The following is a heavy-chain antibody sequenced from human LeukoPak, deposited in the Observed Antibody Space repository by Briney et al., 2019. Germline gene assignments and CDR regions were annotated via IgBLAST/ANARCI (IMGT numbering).Heavy chain of an antibody. V-gene: IGHV4-4*09. CDR2: IYTSGST. CDR1: GGSISSYY. J-gene: IGHJ4*02. D-gene: IGHD3-22*01. CDR3: ARAPYYYDSSGYYYVGYFDY. Sequence: PSETLSLTCTVSGGSISSYYWSWIRQPPGKGLEWIGYIYTSGSTNYNLSLKSRVTISVDTSKNQFSLKLSSVTAADTAVYYCARAPYYYDSSGYYYVGYFDYWGQGTLVTVSS.